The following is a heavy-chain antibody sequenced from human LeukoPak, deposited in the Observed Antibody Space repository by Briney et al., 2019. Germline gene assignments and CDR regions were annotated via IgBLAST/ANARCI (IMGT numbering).Heavy chain of an antibody. CDR2: IIPIFGTA. J-gene: IGHJ4*02. D-gene: IGHD6-19*01. Sequence: ASVKVSCKASGGTFSSYAISWVRQAPGQGLEWMGGIIPIFGTANYAQKFQGRVTITADKSTSTAYMELSSLRSEDAAVYYCARELGSGWYGVLDYWGQGTLVTVSS. CDR1: GGTFSSYA. V-gene: IGHV1-69*06. CDR3: ARELGSGWYGVLDY.